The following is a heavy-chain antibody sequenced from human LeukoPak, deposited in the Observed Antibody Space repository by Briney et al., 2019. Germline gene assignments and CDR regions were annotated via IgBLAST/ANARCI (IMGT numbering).Heavy chain of an antibody. CDR2: INPNSGGT. V-gene: IGHV1-2*02. CDR1: GYTFTGYY. J-gene: IGHJ3*02. CDR3: ARDPRSAYSSSWPHAFDI. Sequence: GASVKVSCKASGYTFTGYYMHWVRQAPVQGLEWMGWINPNSGGTNYAQKFQGRVTMTRDTSISTAYMELSRLRSDDTAVYYCARDPRSAYSSSWPHAFDIWGQGTMVTVSS. D-gene: IGHD6-13*01.